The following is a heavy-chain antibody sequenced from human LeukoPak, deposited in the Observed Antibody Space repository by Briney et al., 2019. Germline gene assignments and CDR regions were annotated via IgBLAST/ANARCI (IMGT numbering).Heavy chain of an antibody. CDR1: GDTLTTYD. Sequence: ASVKVSCKASGDTLTTYDFNWVRQATGQGLEWMGWMDPNSGNTGYAQEFQGRVTMTRNTSISTAYMELSSLTSEDTAVYYCAKSLPGIAAHWGQGTLVSVTS. CDR2: MDPNSGNT. V-gene: IGHV1-8*01. D-gene: IGHD6-6*01. CDR3: AKSLPGIAAH. J-gene: IGHJ4*02.